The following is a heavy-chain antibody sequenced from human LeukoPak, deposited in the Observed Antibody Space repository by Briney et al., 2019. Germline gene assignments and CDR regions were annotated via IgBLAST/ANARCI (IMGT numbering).Heavy chain of an antibody. D-gene: IGHD2/OR15-2a*01. J-gene: IGHJ5*02. Sequence: GGSLRLSCAASGFTFSNHGMNWVRQAPGKGLEWVSGISPSGDITYYADSVKGRFTISRDNSKNTLYLQMNSLRAEDTAVYYCAKDLSRDWFDPWGQGTLVTVSS. CDR1: GFTFSNHG. CDR2: ISPSGDIT. CDR3: AKDLSRDWFDP. V-gene: IGHV3-23*01.